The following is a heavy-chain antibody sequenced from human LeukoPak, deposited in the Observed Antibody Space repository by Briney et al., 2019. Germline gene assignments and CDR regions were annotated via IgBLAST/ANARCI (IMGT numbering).Heavy chain of an antibody. V-gene: IGHV3-53*01. D-gene: IGHD2-21*02. Sequence: GGSLRLSCAASGFTVSSHYMSWVRQAPGKGLEWVSLTYSDGSTDYADSVKGRFTISRDNSKNTLYLQMNSLRAEDTATYFCARGHNSRAGVTDCCPLDYWGQGTLVTVSS. J-gene: IGHJ4*02. CDR1: GFTVSSHY. CDR2: TYSDGST. CDR3: ARGHNSRAGVTDCCPLDY.